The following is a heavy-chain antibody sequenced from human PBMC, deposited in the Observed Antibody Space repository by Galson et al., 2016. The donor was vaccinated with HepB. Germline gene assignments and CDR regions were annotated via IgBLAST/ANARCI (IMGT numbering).Heavy chain of an antibody. CDR3: AREPVRLDDLLTGPPKNPDY. Sequence: LRLSCAASGFTFSTYAMSWVRQAPGKGLEWVSYISSSGTTIYYADSVKGRFTISRDNAKNSLYLQMNSLRAEDTAVYYCAREPVRLDDLLTGPPKNPDYWGQGTLVTVSS. J-gene: IGHJ4*02. CDR1: GFTFSTYA. V-gene: IGHV3-48*03. CDR2: ISSSGTTI. D-gene: IGHD3-9*01.